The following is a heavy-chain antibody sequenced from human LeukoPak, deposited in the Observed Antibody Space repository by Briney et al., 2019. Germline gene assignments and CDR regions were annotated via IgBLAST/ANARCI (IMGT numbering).Heavy chain of an antibody. CDR3: ARGAGYGDLNWFDP. J-gene: IGHJ5*02. Sequence: GGSLRLSCAASGFTFSSYWMSWVRQAPGKGLEWVAHIKQDGSEKYYVDSVKGRFTISRDNAKNSLYLQMNSLRAEDTAVYYCARGAGYGDLNWFDPWGQGTLVTVSS. D-gene: IGHD4-17*01. CDR1: GFTFSSYW. CDR2: IKQDGSEK. V-gene: IGHV3-7*01.